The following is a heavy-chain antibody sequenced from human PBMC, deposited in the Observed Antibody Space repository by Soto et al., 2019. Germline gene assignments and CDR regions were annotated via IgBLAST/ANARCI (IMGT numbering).Heavy chain of an antibody. J-gene: IGHJ4*02. CDR2: ISGSGDST. Sequence: AWCLRLSRADYGSTFSTYAMIWVRQVPGKGLEWVSAISGSGDSTYYSDSVKGRFTISRDNSKNTLYLQMSSLRAEDTAIYYCAKDSFINLRGYDSYWGQATLVTVSS. CDR1: GSTFSTYA. CDR3: AKDSFINLRGYDSY. D-gene: IGHD5-12*01. V-gene: IGHV3-23*01.